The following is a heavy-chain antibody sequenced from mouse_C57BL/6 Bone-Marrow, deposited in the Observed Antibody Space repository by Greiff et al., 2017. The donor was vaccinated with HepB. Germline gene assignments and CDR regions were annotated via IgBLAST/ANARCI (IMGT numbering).Heavy chain of an antibody. J-gene: IGHJ1*03. V-gene: IGHV1-81*01. CDR3: ARLGLYYGSSDPYWYFDV. Sequence: VQLQQSGAELARPGASVKLSCKASGYTFTSYGISWVKQRTGQGLEWIGEIYPRSGNTYYNEKFKGKATLTAAKSSSTAYMELRSLTSEDSAVYFCARLGLYYGSSDPYWYFDVWGTGTTVTVSS. CDR2: IYPRSGNT. D-gene: IGHD1-1*01. CDR1: GYTFTSYG.